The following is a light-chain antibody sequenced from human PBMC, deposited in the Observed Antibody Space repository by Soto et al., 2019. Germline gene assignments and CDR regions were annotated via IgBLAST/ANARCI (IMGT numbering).Light chain of an antibody. J-gene: IGKJ4*01. CDR1: QGISSY. Sequence: DIQLTQSPSFLSASVGDRVTITCRASQGISSYLAWYQQKPGKAPKLLIYAASTLQSGVPSRFSGSGSGTEFTLTISSLKPEDFPTYYCQQLNSYPLTFGGGTKVDIK. CDR3: QQLNSYPLT. CDR2: AAS. V-gene: IGKV1-9*01.